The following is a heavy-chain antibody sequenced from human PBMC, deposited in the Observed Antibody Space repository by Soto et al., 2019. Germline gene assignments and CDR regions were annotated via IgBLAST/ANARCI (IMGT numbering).Heavy chain of an antibody. CDR1: GGSISSYY. CDR3: ARLYCGGDCYSGHYYYYYMDV. Sequence: PSETLSLTCTVSGGSISSYYWSWIRQPPGKGLEWFGYIYYSGSTNYNPSLKSRVTISVDTSKNQFSLKLSSVTAADTAVYYCARLYCGGDCYSGHYYYYYMDVWGKGTTVTVSS. D-gene: IGHD2-21*01. J-gene: IGHJ6*03. CDR2: IYYSGST. V-gene: IGHV4-59*01.